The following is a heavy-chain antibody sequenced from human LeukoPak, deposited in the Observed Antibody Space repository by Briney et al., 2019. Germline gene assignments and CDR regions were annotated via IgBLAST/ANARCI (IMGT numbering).Heavy chain of an antibody. CDR1: GFTFNSFI. CDR3: ARQGRTGELDY. CDR2: ISSAAAYM. V-gene: IGHV3-21*01. J-gene: IGHJ4*02. D-gene: IGHD2-8*02. Sequence: PGGSLRLSCAASGFTFNSFIMNWVRQAPGKGLGWVSSISSAAAYMYYADSVKGRFTISRDNSKNSLYLQLNTLRAEDTAVYYCARQGRTGELDYWGQGTLVTVSS.